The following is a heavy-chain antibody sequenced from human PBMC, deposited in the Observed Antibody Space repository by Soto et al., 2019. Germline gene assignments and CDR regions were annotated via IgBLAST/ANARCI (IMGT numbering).Heavy chain of an antibody. D-gene: IGHD2-15*01. CDR3: AREPRYCRGGSCSITGDAFDI. Sequence: EVQLVESGGGLVQPGGSLRLSCTASGFIVSDTYMNWVRQAPGKGLEWVSVISNRGDTHYADSVRGRFSLSRDIADNTLHLQMNNLGVDDTAVYYCAREPRYCRGGSCSITGDAFDIWGQGTMVTVSS. CDR1: GFIVSDTY. V-gene: IGHV3-66*01. CDR2: ISNRGDT. J-gene: IGHJ3*02.